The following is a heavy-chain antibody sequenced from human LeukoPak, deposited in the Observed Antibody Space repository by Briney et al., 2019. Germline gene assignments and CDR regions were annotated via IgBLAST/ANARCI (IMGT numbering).Heavy chain of an antibody. CDR2: IIPIFDTA. Sequence: SVKVSCKASGGTFSSYAISWVRQAPGQGPEWMGGIIPIFDTANYAQKFQGRVTITADESTSTAYMEMRSLRSEDTAVYYCARDLYYYGSGTYWVSSYWGQGTLVTVSS. J-gene: IGHJ4*02. D-gene: IGHD3-10*01. CDR3: ARDLYYYGSGTYWVSSY. V-gene: IGHV1-69*13. CDR1: GGTFSSYA.